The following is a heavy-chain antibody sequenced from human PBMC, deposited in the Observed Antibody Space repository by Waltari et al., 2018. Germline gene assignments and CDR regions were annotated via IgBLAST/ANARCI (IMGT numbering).Heavy chain of an antibody. D-gene: IGHD3-22*01. CDR2: LPYHGHNR. CDR1: GFTLNPFG. J-gene: IGHJ4*02. Sequence: QVQLVESGGGVVQPGGSLRLSCVASGFTLNPFGIHLFRPSPGKGLEWVAYLPYHGHNRYYADSVKGRFTISRDNSMTTVFLQMNSLRAEDTAIYYCAKDLAFYYDRSRLYEYYFDYWGQGTLVTVSS. V-gene: IGHV3-30*02. CDR3: AKDLAFYYDRSRLYEYYFDY.